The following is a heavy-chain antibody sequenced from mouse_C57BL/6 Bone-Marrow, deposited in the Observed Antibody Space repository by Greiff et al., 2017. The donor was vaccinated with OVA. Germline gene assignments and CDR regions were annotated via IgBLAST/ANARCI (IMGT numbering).Heavy chain of an antibody. CDR2: ISDGGSYT. J-gene: IGHJ3*01. CDR3: AREGYYYGSAY. V-gene: IGHV5-4*01. Sequence: EVKVVESGGGLVKPGGSLKLSCAASGFTFSSYAMSWVRQTPEKRLEWVATISDGGSYTYYPDNVKGRFTISRDNAKNNLYLQMSHLKSEDTAMYYCAREGYYYGSAYWGQGTLVTVSA. CDR1: GFTFSSYA. D-gene: IGHD1-1*01.